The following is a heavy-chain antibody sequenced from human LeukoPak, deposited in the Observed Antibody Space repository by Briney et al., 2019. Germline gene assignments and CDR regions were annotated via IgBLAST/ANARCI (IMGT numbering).Heavy chain of an antibody. CDR3: ARRSGALSLDY. CDR1: GFTFSRYE. V-gene: IGHV3-74*01. Sequence: GGSLRLSCAAAGFTFSRYEMNWVRQAPGKGLVWVSRINSDGSSTSDADSVKGRFTISRDNAKNTVYLQMNSLRAEDTAVYYCARRSGALSLDYWGQGTLVTVSS. CDR2: INSDGSST. J-gene: IGHJ4*02. D-gene: IGHD1-1*01.